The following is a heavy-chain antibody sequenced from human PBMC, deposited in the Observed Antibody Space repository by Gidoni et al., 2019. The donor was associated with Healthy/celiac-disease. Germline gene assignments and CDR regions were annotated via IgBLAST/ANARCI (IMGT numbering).Heavy chain of an antibody. CDR1: GFTFGDYA. D-gene: IGHD3-9*01. CDR3: TSSTPNRYFDWLLRSPYFDY. Sequence: EVQLVESGGGLVKPGRSLRLSCTASGFTFGDYAMSWFRQAPGKGLEWVGFIRSKAYGGTTEYAASVKGRFTISRDDSKSIAYLQMNSLKTEDTAVYYCTSSTPNRYFDWLLRSPYFDYWGQGTLVTVSS. J-gene: IGHJ4*02. CDR2: IRSKAYGGTT. V-gene: IGHV3-49*05.